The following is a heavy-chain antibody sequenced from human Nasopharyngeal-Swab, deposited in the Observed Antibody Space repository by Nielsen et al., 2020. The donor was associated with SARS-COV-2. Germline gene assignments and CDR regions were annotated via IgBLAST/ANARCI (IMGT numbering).Heavy chain of an antibody. V-gene: IGHV3-9*01. Sequence: GGSLRLSCAASGFILDDYAMHWVRQAPGKGLEWVAGISWNSGSIGYADSVKGRFTISRDNAKNSLYLQMNSLRAEDTALYYCAGNMVLDVWGQGTTVTVSS. J-gene: IGHJ6*02. D-gene: IGHD2-8*01. CDR2: ISWNSGSI. CDR3: AGNMVLDV. CDR1: GFILDDYA.